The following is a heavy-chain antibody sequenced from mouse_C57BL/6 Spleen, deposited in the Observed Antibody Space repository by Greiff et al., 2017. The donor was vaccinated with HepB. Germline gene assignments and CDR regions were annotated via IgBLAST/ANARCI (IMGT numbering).Heavy chain of an antibody. Sequence: QVQLQQSGAELVRPGPSVKMSCKASGYTFTNYWIGWAKQRPGHGLEWIGDIYPGGGYTNYNEKFKGKAKLTADKYSSTAYMQFSSLTSEDSAIYYCARGGYYGSSRYYAMDYWGQGTSVTVSS. CDR2: IYPGGGYT. J-gene: IGHJ4*01. V-gene: IGHV1-63*01. CDR3: ARGGYYGSSRYYAMDY. D-gene: IGHD1-1*01. CDR1: GYTFTNYW.